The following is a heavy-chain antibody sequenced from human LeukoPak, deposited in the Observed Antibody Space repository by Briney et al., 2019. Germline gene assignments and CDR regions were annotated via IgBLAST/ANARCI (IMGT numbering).Heavy chain of an antibody. D-gene: IGHD4-11*01. J-gene: IGHJ5*02. V-gene: IGHV4-39*07. CDR2: IHYSGTT. CDR3: AKYSTQIGWFDP. Sequence: SETLSLTCTVPGGSISSSVYHWAWIRQPPGKGLEWIANIHYSGTTYYNPSLQSRVTISIDTSRNQFSLRLTSVTAADTAVYYCAKYSTQIGWFDPWGQGTLVTVSS. CDR1: GGSISSSVYH.